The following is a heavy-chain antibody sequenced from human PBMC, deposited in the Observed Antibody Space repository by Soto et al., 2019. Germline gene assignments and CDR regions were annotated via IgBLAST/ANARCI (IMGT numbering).Heavy chain of an antibody. CDR1: GYTFTGYY. D-gene: IGHD3-22*01. V-gene: IGHV1-2*02. Sequence: ASVTVSCKASGYTFTGYYMHWVRQAPGQGLEWMGWINPNSGGTNYAQKFQGRVTMTRDTSISTAYMELSRLRSDDTAVYYCAREGFPYYDSSGYFVADYWGQGTLVTVSS. J-gene: IGHJ4*02. CDR3: AREGFPYYDSSGYFVADY. CDR2: INPNSGGT.